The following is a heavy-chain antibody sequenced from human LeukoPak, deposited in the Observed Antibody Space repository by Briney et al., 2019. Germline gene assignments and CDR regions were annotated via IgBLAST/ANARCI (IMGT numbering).Heavy chain of an antibody. V-gene: IGHV3-74*01. CDR2: INSDATST. J-gene: IGHJ4*02. D-gene: IGHD6-13*01. Sequence: GGSLRLSWAASGFMLSSTWMHWVRQAPGKGLVWVSRINSDATSTSYADSVRGRFTISRDDAKNTMYLQMNSLRAEDTAMYYCVRGSPGYSSSWHAYWGQGTLVTVSS. CDR1: GFMLSSTW. CDR3: VRGSPGYSSSWHAY.